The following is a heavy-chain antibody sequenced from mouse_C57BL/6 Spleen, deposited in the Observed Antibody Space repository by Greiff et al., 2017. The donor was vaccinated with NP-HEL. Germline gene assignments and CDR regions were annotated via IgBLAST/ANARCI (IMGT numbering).Heavy chain of an antibody. CDR1: GFTFSSYT. CDR2: ISGGGGNT. Sequence: EVKLMESGGGLVKPGGSLKLSCAASGFTFSSYTMSWVRQTPEKRLEWVATISGGGGNTYYPDSVKGRFTISRDNAKNTLYLQMSSLRSEDTALYYCARRGWEGDYFDYWGQGTTLTVSS. V-gene: IGHV5-9*01. D-gene: IGHD4-1*01. J-gene: IGHJ2*01. CDR3: ARRGWEGDYFDY.